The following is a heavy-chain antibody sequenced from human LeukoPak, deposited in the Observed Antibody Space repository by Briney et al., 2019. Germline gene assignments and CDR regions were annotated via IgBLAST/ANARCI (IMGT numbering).Heavy chain of an antibody. CDR3: ARVGDYYDSSGTND. Sequence: GSVKVSCKASGYTFTGCYMHWVRQAPGQGLEWMGWINPNSGGTNYAQKFQGRVTMTRDTSISTAYMELSRLRSDDTAVYYCARVGDYYDSSGTNDWGQGTLVTVSS. V-gene: IGHV1-2*02. CDR2: INPNSGGT. CDR1: GYTFTGCY. J-gene: IGHJ4*02. D-gene: IGHD3-22*01.